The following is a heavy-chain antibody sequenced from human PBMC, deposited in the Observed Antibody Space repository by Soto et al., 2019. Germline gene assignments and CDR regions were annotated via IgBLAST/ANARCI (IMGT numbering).Heavy chain of an antibody. Sequence: SETLSLICTVSPGSVSSGSYYWTWIRQHPGKGLEWIGYLYFSGRTHYNPSLKSRLTISLVTSNHQFSLRVNSVTAAYTAMYYCARDASPRGGNPYYYYGMDVWDQETTVNVSS. J-gene: IGHJ6*02. CDR1: PGSVSSGSYY. D-gene: IGHD2-15*01. CDR3: ARDASPRGGNPYYYYGMDV. CDR2: LYFSGRT. V-gene: IGHV4-61*01.